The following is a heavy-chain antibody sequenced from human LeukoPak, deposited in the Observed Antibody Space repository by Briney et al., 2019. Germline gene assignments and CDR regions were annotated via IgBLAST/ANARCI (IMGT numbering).Heavy chain of an antibody. Sequence: GSLRLSCAASGFTFSSYGMNWVRQAPGKGLEWVSYISSSSSTIYYADSVKGRFNISRDNAKNSLYLQMNSLRAEDTAVYYCARSQGYCSSTSCPGEYFDYWGQGTLVTVSS. D-gene: IGHD2-2*01. CDR3: ARSQGYCSSTSCPGEYFDY. CDR1: GFTFSSYG. J-gene: IGHJ4*02. V-gene: IGHV3-48*01. CDR2: ISSSSSTI.